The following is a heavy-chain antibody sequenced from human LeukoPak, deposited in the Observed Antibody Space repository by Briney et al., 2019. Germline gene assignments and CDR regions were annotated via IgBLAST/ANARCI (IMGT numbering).Heavy chain of an antibody. D-gene: IGHD3-3*01. CDR3: ARGQPGGLRFLEWLYGGYFDY. Sequence: PGGSLRVSCAASGFTFSDYYMSWIRQAPGKGLEWVSYISSSGSTIYYADSVKGRFTISRDNAKNSLYLQMNSLRAEDTAVYYCARGQPGGLRFLEWLYGGYFDYWGQGTLVTVSS. CDR1: GFTFSDYY. V-gene: IGHV3-11*04. J-gene: IGHJ4*02. CDR2: ISSSGSTI.